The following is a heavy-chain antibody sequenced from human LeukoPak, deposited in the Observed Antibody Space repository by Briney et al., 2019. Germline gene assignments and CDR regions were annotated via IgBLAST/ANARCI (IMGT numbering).Heavy chain of an antibody. CDR3: AREGRMSMGIEY. V-gene: IGHV4-34*01. J-gene: IGHJ4*02. CDR1: GGSLSGYY. Sequence: SETLSLTCAVYGGSLSGYYWSWIRQSPGKGLEWIGEINHGGSTNYNPSLKSRVTMSVDTSKNHFSLKLSSVTAADTAVYFCAREGRMSMGIEYWGQGTLVTVFS. D-gene: IGHD4/OR15-4a*01. CDR2: INHGGST.